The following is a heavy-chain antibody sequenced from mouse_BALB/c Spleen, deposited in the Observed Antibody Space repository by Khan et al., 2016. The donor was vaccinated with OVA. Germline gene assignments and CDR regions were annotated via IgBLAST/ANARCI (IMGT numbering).Heavy chain of an antibody. V-gene: IGHV1-4*01. Sequence: QVQLKQSGAELARPGASVKMSCKASGYTFTTYTMHWVKKRPGQGLEWIGYINPSNGYTNYNQKFKVKSTLTADKSSSTAYMQLTSLTSDYSAVYSGARDVDYYRTDGWIAYWGQGTLVTVSA. CDR1: GYTFTTYT. CDR2: INPSNGYT. J-gene: IGHJ3*01. CDR3: ARDVDYYRTDGWIAY. D-gene: IGHD2-14*01.